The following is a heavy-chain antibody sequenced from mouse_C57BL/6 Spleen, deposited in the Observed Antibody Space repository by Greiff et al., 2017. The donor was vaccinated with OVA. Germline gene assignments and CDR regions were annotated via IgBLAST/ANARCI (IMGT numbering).Heavy chain of an antibody. CDR2: IDPSDSET. J-gene: IGHJ4*01. V-gene: IGHV1-52*01. CDR1: GYTFTSYW. Sequence: QVQLQQPGAELVRPGSSVTLSCKASGYTFTSYWMHWVKQRPIQGLEWIGNIDPSDSETHYNQKFKDKATLTVDKSSSTAYMQLSSLTSEDSAVYYCARQTTTVVAHGYAMDYWGQGTSVTVSS. CDR3: ARQTTTVVAHGYAMDY. D-gene: IGHD1-1*01.